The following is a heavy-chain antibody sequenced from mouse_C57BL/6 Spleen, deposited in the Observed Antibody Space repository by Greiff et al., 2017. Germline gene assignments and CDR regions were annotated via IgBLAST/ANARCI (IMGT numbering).Heavy chain of an antibody. Sequence: VQLQQSGPELVKPGASVKISCKASGYSFTDYNMNWVEQSNGKSLEWIGVINPNYGTTSYNQKFKGKATLTVDQSASTAYMRLNSLTSEDSAVYDCSWGNEDYFDYWGQGTTLTVSS. J-gene: IGHJ2*01. D-gene: IGHD2-1*01. CDR3: SWGNEDYFDY. CDR2: INPNYGTT. V-gene: IGHV1-39*01. CDR1: GYSFTDYN.